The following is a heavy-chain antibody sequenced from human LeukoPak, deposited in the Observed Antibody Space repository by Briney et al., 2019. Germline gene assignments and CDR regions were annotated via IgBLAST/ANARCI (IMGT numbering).Heavy chain of an antibody. CDR3: ARDKIVGATLFDS. CDR1: GFNFRLYS. Sequence: GGSLRLSCAASGFNFRLYSMNWVRQAPGKGLEWISYITSSSKTTYYAPSVKGRFTISRDNAKNSLYLQMNSLRAEDTAVYYCARDKIVGATLFDSWGQGTLVTVSS. V-gene: IGHV3-48*04. CDR2: ITSSSKTT. D-gene: IGHD2/OR15-2a*01. J-gene: IGHJ4*02.